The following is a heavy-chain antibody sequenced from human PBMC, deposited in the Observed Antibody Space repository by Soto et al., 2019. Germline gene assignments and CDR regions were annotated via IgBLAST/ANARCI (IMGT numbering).Heavy chain of an antibody. J-gene: IGHJ4*02. V-gene: IGHV4-59*01. CDR3: VRSNYYGSGDY. CDR1: GGSISPYS. CDR2: VYYSGST. Sequence: SETLSLTCSVSGGSISPYSWSWIRQPPGKGLEWIGYVYYSGSTTYNPSLKSRVTISVDTSKNQFSLRLTSVTAADTAVYYCVRSNYYGSGDYWGQGTLVTVSS. D-gene: IGHD3-10*01.